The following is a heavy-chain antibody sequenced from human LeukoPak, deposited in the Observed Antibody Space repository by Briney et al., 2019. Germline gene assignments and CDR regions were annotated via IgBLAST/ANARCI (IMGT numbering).Heavy chain of an antibody. J-gene: IGHJ4*02. CDR2: ISSASTYI. CDR1: GFTFSAYS. V-gene: IGHV3-21*01. CDR3: VRDFRYPTMYYDSSGYFFDY. Sequence: PGGSLRLSCAASGFTFSAYSMNWVHQAPGKGLEWVSSISSASTYIFYADSVRGRFTISRDNSKQSMYLQMNSLRAEDTAVYYCVRDFRYPTMYYDSSGYFFDYWGQGTRVTVSS. D-gene: IGHD3-22*01.